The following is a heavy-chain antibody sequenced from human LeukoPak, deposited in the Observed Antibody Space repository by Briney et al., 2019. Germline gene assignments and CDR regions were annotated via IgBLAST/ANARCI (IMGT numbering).Heavy chain of an antibody. Sequence: PGGSLRLSCAASGFTFSSYEMNWVPQAPGKRLEWVSYISSSGSTIYYADSVKDRFTISRDNAKNSLYLHMNSLRAEDTAVYYCAELGITMIGGVWGKGTTVTISS. J-gene: IGHJ6*04. CDR3: AELGITMIGGV. V-gene: IGHV3-48*03. D-gene: IGHD3-10*02. CDR2: ISSSGSTI. CDR1: GFTFSSYE.